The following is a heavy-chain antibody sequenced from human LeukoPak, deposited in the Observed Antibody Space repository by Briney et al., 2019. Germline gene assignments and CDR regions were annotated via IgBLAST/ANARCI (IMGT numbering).Heavy chain of an antibody. V-gene: IGHV3-13*01. J-gene: IGHJ4*02. CDR2: NSIRGDT. D-gene: IGHD6-19*01. CDR1: GFTFIDYD. CDR3: ARGGIQVSGIDEFDY. Sequence: GGSLRLSCAASGFTFIDYDMHWVRQVIGKGLEWFSANSIRGDTHYPGSVKGQFTISRENADSSLYLQMNSLRAEDTAVYYCARGGIQVSGIDEFDYWGQGTLVTVSS.